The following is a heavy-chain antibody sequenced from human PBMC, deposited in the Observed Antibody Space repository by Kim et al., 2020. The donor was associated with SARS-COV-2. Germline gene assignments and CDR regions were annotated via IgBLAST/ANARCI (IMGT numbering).Heavy chain of an antibody. V-gene: IGHV4-61*07. CDR3: ARLPSGRPGGNRAFDV. Sequence: PYLESRITISVDTSTTQFSLNLTSVTAADTAVYYCARLPSGRPGGNRAFDVWGQGTMVTVSS. D-gene: IGHD6-25*01. J-gene: IGHJ3*01.